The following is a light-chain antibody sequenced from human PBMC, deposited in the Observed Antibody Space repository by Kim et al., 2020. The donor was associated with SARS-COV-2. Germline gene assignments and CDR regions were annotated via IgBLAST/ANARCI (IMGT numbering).Light chain of an antibody. J-gene: IGKJ3*01. V-gene: IGKV1-5*03. CDR2: KAS. CDR1: QSISTW. Sequence: DIQMTQSPSTLSASVGDRVTITCRASQSISTWLAWYQQKPGKAPKLLIYKASSLESVVPSRFSGSGSGTEFALTISSLQPDDFATYYCQQYKSFPLTFGPGTKVDIK. CDR3: QQYKSFPLT.